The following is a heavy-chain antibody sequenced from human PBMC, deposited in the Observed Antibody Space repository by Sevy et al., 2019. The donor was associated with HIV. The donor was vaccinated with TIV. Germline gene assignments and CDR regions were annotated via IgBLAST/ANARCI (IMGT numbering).Heavy chain of an antibody. CDR1: GYTFTSYG. J-gene: IGHJ4*02. CDR3: ARRESPPFDY. Sequence: ASVKVSCKASGYTFTSYGISWVRQAPGQGLEWMGWIGAYNANTNYAQKFQGKVTMTTDTSTSTAYMELRSLRSDDTAVYYCARRESPPFDYWGQGTLVTVSS. CDR2: IGAYNANT. V-gene: IGHV1-18*01.